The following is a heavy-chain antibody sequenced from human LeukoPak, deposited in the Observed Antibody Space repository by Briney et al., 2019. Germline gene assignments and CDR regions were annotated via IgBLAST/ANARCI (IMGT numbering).Heavy chain of an antibody. CDR2: INRASDTA. CDR1: GFTFSGYS. CDR3: ARPGRITSRAFDI. D-gene: IGHD3-16*01. Sequence: QSGGSLRLSCAASGFTFSGYSMNWVRQAPGKGPEWVSYINRASDTAFYADSEKGRFTISRDNAKNSLYLQMNSLRAEDTAVYYCARPGRITSRAFDIWGQGTMVTVSS. V-gene: IGHV3-48*04. J-gene: IGHJ3*02.